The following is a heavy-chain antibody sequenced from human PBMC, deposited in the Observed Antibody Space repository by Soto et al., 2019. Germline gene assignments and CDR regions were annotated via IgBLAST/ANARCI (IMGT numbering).Heavy chain of an antibody. CDR1: GGSINSCW. CDR3: ARGRGRYSSGWSWFDP. V-gene: IGHV4-4*02. J-gene: IGHJ5*02. Sequence: PSETLSLTCSVSGGSINSCWWSWVRQPPGKGLEWIGEIFQSGSTNYTPSLESRVTISVDKSKNQFSLTLTSVTAADTAVYFCARGRGRYSSGWSWFDPWGQGILVTVSS. CDR2: IFQSGST. D-gene: IGHD6-19*01.